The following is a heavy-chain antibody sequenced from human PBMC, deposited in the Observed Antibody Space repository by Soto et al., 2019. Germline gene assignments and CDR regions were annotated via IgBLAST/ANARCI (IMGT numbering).Heavy chain of an antibody. D-gene: IGHD6-6*01. Sequence: EVQLLESGGGLIQPGGSLRLSCAASGFTFSSYAMSWVRQAPGKGLEWVSGISGRGGNTYYADSVKGRFTISRDNSKNTLYLRLNSLRAVDSAVYYCAKEGPEGSSSSLHWFSYWGQGTLVTFSS. V-gene: IGHV3-23*01. CDR2: ISGRGGNT. CDR3: AKEGPEGSSSSLHWFSY. CDR1: GFTFSSYA. J-gene: IGHJ4*02.